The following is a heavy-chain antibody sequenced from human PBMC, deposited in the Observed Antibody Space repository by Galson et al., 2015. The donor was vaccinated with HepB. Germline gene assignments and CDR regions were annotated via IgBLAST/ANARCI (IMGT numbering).Heavy chain of an antibody. Sequence: SLRLSCAASGFTFSGYDMHWVRQATGKGLEWVSAISGSGGSTYYADSVKGRFTISRDNSKNTLYLQMNSLRAEDTAVYYCAKDPARWGSYPGNWFDPWGQGTLVTVSS. CDR2: ISGSGGST. V-gene: IGHV3-23*01. J-gene: IGHJ5*02. D-gene: IGHD1-26*01. CDR1: GFTFSGYD. CDR3: AKDPARWGSYPGNWFDP.